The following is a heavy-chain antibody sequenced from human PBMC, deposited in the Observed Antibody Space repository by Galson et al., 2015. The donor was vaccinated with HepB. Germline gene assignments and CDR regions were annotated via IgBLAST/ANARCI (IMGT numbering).Heavy chain of an antibody. D-gene: IGHD2-2*01. CDR3: ARVMPAATYDY. Sequence: SVKVSCKASGGTFSRYAISWVRQAPGQGLEWMGRIIPILGIANYAQKFQGRVTITADKSTSTAYMELSSLRSEDTAVYYCARVMPAATYDYWGQGTLVTVSS. CDR2: IIPILGIA. CDR1: GGTFSRYA. J-gene: IGHJ4*02. V-gene: IGHV1-69*04.